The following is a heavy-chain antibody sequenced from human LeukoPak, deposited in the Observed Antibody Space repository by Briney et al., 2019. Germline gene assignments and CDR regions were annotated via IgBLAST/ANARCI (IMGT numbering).Heavy chain of an antibody. V-gene: IGHV3-66*02. J-gene: IGHJ4*02. CDR3: ARDLWDGTGY. D-gene: IGHD3-3*01. Sequence: GGSLRLSCVASGFSSTYTSWVRQAPGKGLEWVSVIYSGDSAYYADSVRGRFTISRDISKNTVYLQMNSLRPEDTAVYYCARDLWDGTGYWGQGTLVTVAS. CDR2: IYSGDSA. CDR1: GFSSTY.